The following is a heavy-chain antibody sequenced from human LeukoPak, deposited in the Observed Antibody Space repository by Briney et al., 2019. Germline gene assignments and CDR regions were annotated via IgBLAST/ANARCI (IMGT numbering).Heavy chain of an antibody. CDR3: ARGDPGQWSFDY. V-gene: IGHV1-18*04. J-gene: IGHJ4*02. Sequence: ASVKVSCKSSGYTFNGYYMHWVRQAPGQGLERMGWISAYNGNTNYAQKLQGRVTMTTDTSTSTAYMELRSLRSDDTAVYYCARGDPGQWSFDYWGQGTLVTVSS. CDR2: ISAYNGNT. CDR1: GYTFNGYY. D-gene: IGHD2-15*01.